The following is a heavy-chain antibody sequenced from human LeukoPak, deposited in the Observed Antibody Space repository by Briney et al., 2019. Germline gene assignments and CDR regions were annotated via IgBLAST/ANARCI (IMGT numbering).Heavy chain of an antibody. V-gene: IGHV3-74*01. J-gene: IGHJ3*02. Sequence: GGSLRLSCAASGFTFSSYWMHWVRQAPGKGLVWVSRINTDGSSTSCADSVKGRFTISRDNAKNTLYLQMNSLRAEDTAVYYCARVGSGALNDAFDIWGQGTMVTVSS. CDR1: GFTFSSYW. CDR3: ARVGSGALNDAFDI. D-gene: IGHD6-19*01. CDR2: INTDGSST.